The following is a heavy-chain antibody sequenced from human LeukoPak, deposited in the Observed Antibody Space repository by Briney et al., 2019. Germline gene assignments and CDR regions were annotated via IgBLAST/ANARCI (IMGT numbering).Heavy chain of an antibody. CDR1: GFTFSRYG. V-gene: IGHV3-30*02. Sequence: GGSLRLSCAASGFTFSRYGFHWVRQAPGKGLEWVAPISDSGGDKWYADSVKGRLTISRDKSKNTVNLQMSSLRVEDTALYYCARDGGSESYAFDYWGRGTQVTVSS. D-gene: IGHD3-10*01. CDR3: ARDGGSESYAFDY. J-gene: IGHJ4*02. CDR2: ISDSGGDK.